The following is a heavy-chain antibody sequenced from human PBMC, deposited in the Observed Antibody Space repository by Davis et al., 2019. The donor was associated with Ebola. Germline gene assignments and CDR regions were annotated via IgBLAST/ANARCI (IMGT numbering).Heavy chain of an antibody. CDR1: GFTFSSYS. D-gene: IGHD1-26*01. V-gene: IGHV3-48*02. J-gene: IGHJ4*02. Sequence: PGGSLRLSCAASGFTFSSYSMNWVRQAPGKGLEWVSYISSSSSTIYYADSVKGRFTISRDNAKNSLYLQMNSLRDEDTAVYYCARERGRLRGEWELPFDYWGQGTLVTVSS. CDR3: ARERGRLRGEWELPFDY. CDR2: ISSSSSTI.